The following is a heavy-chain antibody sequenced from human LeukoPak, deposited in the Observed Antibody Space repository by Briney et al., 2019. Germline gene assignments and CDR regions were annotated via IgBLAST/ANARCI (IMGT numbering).Heavy chain of an antibody. CDR2: IFHSGST. CDR3: AAMTTVTMYSYFFDS. CDR1: GYSISSGYY. D-gene: IGHD4-17*01. V-gene: IGHV4-38-2*02. Sequence: SETLSLTCNVSGYSISSGYYWGWIRQPPGKGLERIGNIFHSGSTHYNPSLKSRVTISVDSSTNHFSLRLTSVTAADTAIYYCAAMTTVTMYSYFFDSWGQGTLLTVSS. J-gene: IGHJ4*02.